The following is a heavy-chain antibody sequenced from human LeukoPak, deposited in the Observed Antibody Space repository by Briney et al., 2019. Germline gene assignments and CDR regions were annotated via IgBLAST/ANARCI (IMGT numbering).Heavy chain of an antibody. Sequence: GGSLRLSCAASGFTFSSYAMSWVRQAPGKGLEWVSAISGSGGSTYYADSVKGRFTISRDNSKNTLYLQMNSLRAEDTAVYYCAKDHIPVLRFLEWLLLNAFDIWGQGTMVTVSS. D-gene: IGHD3-3*01. J-gene: IGHJ3*02. CDR2: ISGSGGST. CDR3: AKDHIPVLRFLEWLLLNAFDI. CDR1: GFTFSSYA. V-gene: IGHV3-23*01.